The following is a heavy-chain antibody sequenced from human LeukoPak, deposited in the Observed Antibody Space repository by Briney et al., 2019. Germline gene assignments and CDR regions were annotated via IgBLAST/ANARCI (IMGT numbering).Heavy chain of an antibody. J-gene: IGHJ4*02. Sequence: AASVKVSCKASGYTFTSYYMHWVRQAPGQGLEWMGWINPNSGGTNYAQKFQGWVTMTRDTSISTAYMELSRLRSDDTAVYYCARVGDGDSSLYDYWGQGTLVTVSS. D-gene: IGHD5-24*01. CDR2: INPNSGGT. V-gene: IGHV1-2*04. CDR3: ARVGDGDSSLYDY. CDR1: GYTFTSYY.